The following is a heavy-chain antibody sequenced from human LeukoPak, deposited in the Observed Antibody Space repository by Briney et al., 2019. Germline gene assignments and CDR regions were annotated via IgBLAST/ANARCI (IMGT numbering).Heavy chain of an antibody. CDR1: GFTFSSYA. Sequence: GGSLRLSCAASGFTFSSYAMTWVRQAPGKGLEWVSGVSGSGGSTYYADSVKGRFTISRDNSKNTLYLQMNSLRAEDTAVYYCAKDSNYDFWSGWGQGTLVTVSS. D-gene: IGHD3-3*01. CDR3: AKDSNYDFWSG. J-gene: IGHJ4*02. V-gene: IGHV3-23*01. CDR2: VSGSGGST.